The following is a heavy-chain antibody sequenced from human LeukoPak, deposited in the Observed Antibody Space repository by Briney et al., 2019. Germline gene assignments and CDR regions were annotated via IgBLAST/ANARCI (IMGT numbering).Heavy chain of an antibody. D-gene: IGHD4-17*01. CDR1: EYNLTELS. CDR3: ATDAPRLRTPPWYYYYGMDV. Sequence: ASVKVSCKVSEYNLTELSMHWVRQAPGKGLEWMGGFDPEDGETIYAQKFQGRVTMTEDTSTDTAYMELSSLRSEDTAVYYCATDAPRLRTPPWYYYYGMDVWGQGTTVTVSS. V-gene: IGHV1-24*01. J-gene: IGHJ6*02. CDR2: FDPEDGET.